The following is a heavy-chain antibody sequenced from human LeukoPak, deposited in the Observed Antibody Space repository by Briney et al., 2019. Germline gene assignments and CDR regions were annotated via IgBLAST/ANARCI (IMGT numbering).Heavy chain of an antibody. J-gene: IGHJ4*02. Sequence: PSETLSLTCTVSGGSISSYYWSWIRQPPGKGLEWIGYIYYSGSTNYNPSLKSRVTISVDTSKNQFSLKLSSVTAADTAVYYCARSPKEYSSSPSFDYWGQGTLVTVSS. V-gene: IGHV4-59*12. D-gene: IGHD6-6*01. CDR3: ARSPKEYSSSPSFDY. CDR1: GGSISSYY. CDR2: IYYSGST.